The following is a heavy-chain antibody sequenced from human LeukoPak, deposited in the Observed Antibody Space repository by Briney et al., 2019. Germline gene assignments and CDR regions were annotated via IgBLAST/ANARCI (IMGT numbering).Heavy chain of an antibody. D-gene: IGHD3-16*01. Sequence: PSETLSLTCTVSGGSVNSDYWNWLRQPPGKGLEWIGYTYYSGSTNYNPSLRGRVTISVDTSKNQFSLKLNSVTAADTAVYYCAGYDDAFDIWGQGTMVTVSS. CDR2: TYYSGST. J-gene: IGHJ3*02. V-gene: IGHV4-59*02. CDR3: AGYDDAFDI. CDR1: GGSVNSDY.